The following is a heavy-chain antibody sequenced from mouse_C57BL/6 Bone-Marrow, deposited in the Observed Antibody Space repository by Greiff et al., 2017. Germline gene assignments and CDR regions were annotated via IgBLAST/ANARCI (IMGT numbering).Heavy chain of an antibody. Sequence: VQLKESGPELVKPGASVKIPCKASGYTFTDYNMAWVKQSPGKSLEWIGDINPNNGGTIYNQKFKGKATLTVDKSSSTAYMELRSLTSEDTAVYYCASTYYSNYRFAYWGQGTLVTVSA. CDR2: INPNNGGT. D-gene: IGHD2-5*01. J-gene: IGHJ3*01. V-gene: IGHV1-18*01. CDR1: GYTFTDYN. CDR3: ASTYYSNYRFAY.